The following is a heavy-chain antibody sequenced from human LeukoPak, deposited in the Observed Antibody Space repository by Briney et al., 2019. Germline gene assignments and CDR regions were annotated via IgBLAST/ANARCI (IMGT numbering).Heavy chain of an antibody. CDR1: GFTFSSYS. J-gene: IGHJ4*02. Sequence: GGSLRLSCAASGFTFSSYSMNWVRQAPGKGLEWVSSISSSSSYIYYADSVRGRFTISRDNAKNTLYLQMNSLRAEDTAVYYCAGDSYYYDSSGYYPDYWGQGTLVTVSS. CDR2: ISSSSSYI. D-gene: IGHD3-22*01. V-gene: IGHV3-21*04. CDR3: AGDSYYYDSSGYYPDY.